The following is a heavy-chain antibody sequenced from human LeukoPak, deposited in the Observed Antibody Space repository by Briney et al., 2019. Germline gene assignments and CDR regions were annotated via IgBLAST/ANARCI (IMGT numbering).Heavy chain of an antibody. D-gene: IGHD1-1*01. CDR2: IIPIRGIA. CDR1: GGTFSSYS. J-gene: IGHJ5*02. CDR3: AVEPPGGNWFDA. Sequence: GASVNVSCRASGGTFSSYSISGVRQAPGQGLEWVGSIIPIRGIANYAQKFQGRVTSTADKSTSTAYMERSSLRSENTAVYCSAVEPPGGNWFDAWGQGALVTVS. V-gene: IGHV1-69*04.